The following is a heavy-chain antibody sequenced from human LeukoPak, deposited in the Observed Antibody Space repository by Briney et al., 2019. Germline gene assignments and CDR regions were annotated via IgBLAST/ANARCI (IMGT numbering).Heavy chain of an antibody. J-gene: IGHJ4*02. D-gene: IGHD1-26*01. CDR3: ARGIVGHTQDY. CDR2: ISVYNGKI. CDR1: GYTFTSYG. V-gene: IGHV1-18*01. Sequence: ASVKVSCKASGYTFTSYGISWVRQAPGQGLEWMGRISVYNGKINYAQKVQGRVTMTTDTFTNTAYMELRSLRSGDTAVYFCARGIVGHTQDYWGQGTPVTVSS.